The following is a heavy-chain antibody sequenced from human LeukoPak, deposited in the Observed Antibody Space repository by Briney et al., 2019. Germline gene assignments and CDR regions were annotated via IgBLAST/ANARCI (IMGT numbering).Heavy chain of an antibody. Sequence: GGSLRLSCAASGFTFSSYGMHWVRQAPGKGLEWVAVIRYDGSNKYYADSVKGRFTISRDNSKNTLYLQMNSLRAEDTAVYYCARGGATVTTYAFDIWGQGTMVTVSS. J-gene: IGHJ3*02. CDR3: ARGGATVTTYAFDI. D-gene: IGHD4-17*01. CDR2: IRYDGSNK. V-gene: IGHV3-33*01. CDR1: GFTFSSYG.